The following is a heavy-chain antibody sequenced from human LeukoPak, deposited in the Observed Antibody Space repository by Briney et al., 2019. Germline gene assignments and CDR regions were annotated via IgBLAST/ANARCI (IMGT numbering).Heavy chain of an antibody. Sequence: GGSLRLSCAASGFTVSSNYMSWVRQAPGKGLEWVSVIYSGGSTYYADSVKGRFTISRDNSKNTLYLQMNSLRAEDTAVYYCARDTWAYYMDVWGKGTTVTISS. CDR3: ARDTWAYYMDV. CDR1: GFTVSSNY. D-gene: IGHD2/OR15-2a*01. V-gene: IGHV3-53*01. J-gene: IGHJ6*03. CDR2: IYSGGST.